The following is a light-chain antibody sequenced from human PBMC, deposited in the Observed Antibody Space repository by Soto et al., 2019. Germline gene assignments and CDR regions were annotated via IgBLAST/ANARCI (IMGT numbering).Light chain of an antibody. CDR2: DVF. CDR1: SSDVGSYNL. Sequence: QSALTQPAAVSGSPGQSITISCTGTSSDVGSYNLVSWYQQHPGKVPKLMIYDVFNRPSGVSDRFSGSKSGNTASLTISGLQDEDEADYYCSSYRSSNTIVFGGGTKLTVL. CDR3: SSYRSSNTIV. J-gene: IGLJ2*01. V-gene: IGLV2-14*02.